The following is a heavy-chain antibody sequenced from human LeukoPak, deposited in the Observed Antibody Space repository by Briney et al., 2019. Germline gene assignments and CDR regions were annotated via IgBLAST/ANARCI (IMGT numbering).Heavy chain of an antibody. J-gene: IGHJ5*02. V-gene: IGHV1-46*01. CDR1: GYTFTSYY. D-gene: IGHD1-26*01. CDR2: INPSGGST. CDR3: ARDNSVGDYAWWFDP. Sequence: ASVKVSCKASGYTFTSYYMHWVRQAPGQGLEWMGVINPSGGSTSYAQKFQGRVTMTRDMSTSTDYMELSSLRSEDTAVYYCARDNSVGDYAWWFDPWGQGTLVTVSS.